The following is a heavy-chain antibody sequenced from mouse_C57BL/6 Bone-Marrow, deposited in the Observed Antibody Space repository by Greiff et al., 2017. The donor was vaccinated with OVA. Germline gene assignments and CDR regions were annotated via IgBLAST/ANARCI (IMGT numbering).Heavy chain of an antibody. CDR3: ARWAIY. V-gene: IGHV1-55*01. J-gene: IGHJ2*01. Sequence: VKLVESGAELVKPGASVKMSCKASGYTFTSYWITWVKQRPGQGLEWIGDIYPGSGSTNYNEKFKSKATLTVDTSSSTAYMQLSSLTSEDSAVYYCARWAIYWGQGTTLTVSS. CDR1: GYTFTSYW. CDR2: IYPGSGST.